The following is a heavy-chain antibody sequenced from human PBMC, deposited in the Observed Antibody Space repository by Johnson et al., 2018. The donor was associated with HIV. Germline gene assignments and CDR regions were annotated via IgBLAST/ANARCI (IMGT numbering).Heavy chain of an antibody. CDR1: GFTFSDYY. V-gene: IGHV3-11*01. CDR2: ISSSGSTI. J-gene: IGHJ3*02. CDR3: ARERPRDAFDI. Sequence: QVQLVESGGGLVKPGGSLRLSCAASGFTFSDYYMSWIRQAPGKGLEWFSYISSSGSTIYYADSVKGRFTISRDNAKNALDLQMTSLRAEETAVYYCARERPRDAFDIWGQGTMVTVSS.